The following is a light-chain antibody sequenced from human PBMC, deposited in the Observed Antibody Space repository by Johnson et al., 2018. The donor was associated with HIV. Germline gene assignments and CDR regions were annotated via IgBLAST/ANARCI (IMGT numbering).Light chain of an antibody. CDR3: GTWDSSLSAGV. CDR1: SSNIGNNY. J-gene: IGLJ1*01. CDR2: ENN. V-gene: IGLV1-51*02. Sequence: QSVLTQPPSVSAAPGQKVTISCSGSSSNIGNNYVSWYQQLPGTAPKLLIYENNKRPSGIPDRFSGSKSGTSATLGLTGLQTGDEADYHCGTWDSSLSAGVFGTGTKVTVL.